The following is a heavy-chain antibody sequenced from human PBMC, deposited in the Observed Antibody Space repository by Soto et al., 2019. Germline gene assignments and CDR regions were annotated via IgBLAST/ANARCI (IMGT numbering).Heavy chain of an antibody. CDR3: ARGDRGGSYQTNDY. D-gene: IGHD1-26*01. Sequence: QVQLQQWGAGLLKPSETLSLTCAVYGGSFSGYYWSWLRQPPGTGLEWIGEINHSGSTNYNPSLKRRGTTSLNTTKKHSSLKLSSVTAADTAVYYCARGDRGGSYQTNDYWGQGTLVTDSS. J-gene: IGHJ4*02. CDR1: GGSFSGYY. V-gene: IGHV4-34*01. CDR2: INHSGST.